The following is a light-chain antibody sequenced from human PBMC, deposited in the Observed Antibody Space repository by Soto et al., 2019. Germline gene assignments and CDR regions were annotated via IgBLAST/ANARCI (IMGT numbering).Light chain of an antibody. CDR1: QSVSSN. J-gene: IGKJ4*01. Sequence: EIVMTQSQATLSVSPGEGATLSCRASQSVSSNLAWYQQKPGQAPRLLIYAASTRATGIPARFTGSGSGTEFTLTISSLPSDDFGVYYCQQYSSWPLTFGGGTKVEIK. V-gene: IGKV3-15*01. CDR3: QQYSSWPLT. CDR2: AAS.